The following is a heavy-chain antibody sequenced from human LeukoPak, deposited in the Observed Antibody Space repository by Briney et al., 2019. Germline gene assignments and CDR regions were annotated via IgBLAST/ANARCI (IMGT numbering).Heavy chain of an antibody. CDR3: AKDFRSIAARGIFDY. J-gene: IGHJ4*02. CDR2: ISWNSGSI. CDR1: GFTFDDYA. V-gene: IGHV3-9*01. D-gene: IGHD6-6*01. Sequence: PGRSLRLSCAASGFTFDDYAMHWVRQAPGKGLEWVSGISWNSGSIGYADSVKGRFTISRDNAKNSLYLQMNSLRAEDTAVYYCAKDFRSIAARGIFDYWGQGTLVTVSS.